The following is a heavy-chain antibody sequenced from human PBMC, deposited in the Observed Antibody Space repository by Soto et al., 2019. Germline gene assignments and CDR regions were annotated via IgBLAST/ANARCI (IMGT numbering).Heavy chain of an antibody. CDR1: GFTFSDHY. CDR3: ASDPYYYASDY. D-gene: IGHD3-10*01. J-gene: IGHJ4*02. CDR2: ISGSGTTI. V-gene: IGHV3-11*01. Sequence: PGGSLRLSCAASGFTFSDHYMTWIRQAPGKGLEWVSYISGSGTTIYYTDSVKGRFTVSRDNAKKSHYLQMNSLRAEDTAVYYCASDPYYYASDYWGQGTLVTVPQ.